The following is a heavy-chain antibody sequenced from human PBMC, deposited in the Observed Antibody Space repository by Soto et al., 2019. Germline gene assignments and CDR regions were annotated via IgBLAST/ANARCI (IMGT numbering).Heavy chain of an antibody. CDR3: ARADYYDRSGYLLPCGY. CDR1: GYTFTSYD. J-gene: IGHJ4*02. V-gene: IGHV1-8*01. CDR2: MNPNSGNT. D-gene: IGHD3-22*01. Sequence: QVQLVQSGAEVKKPGASVKVSCKASGYTFTSYDINWVRQATGQGLEWMVWMNPNSGNTGYAQKFQGRVTMTRNTSISTDYMELSRLRSEDTAVYYCARADYYDRSGYLLPCGYWGQGTLVTVSS.